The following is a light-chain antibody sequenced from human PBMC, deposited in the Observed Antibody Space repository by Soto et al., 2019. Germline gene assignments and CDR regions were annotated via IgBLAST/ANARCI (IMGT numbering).Light chain of an antibody. CDR3: QQYGSSPWT. V-gene: IGKV3-20*01. Sequence: EIVLTQSPGTLSLSPGERATLSCRASQSVTSTYLAWYQQKPGQAPRLLIYGASSRATGIPDRFSGSASATDFTLTISRLEPEDLAVYYCQQYGSSPWTFGQGTEVEIK. J-gene: IGKJ1*01. CDR1: QSVTSTY. CDR2: GAS.